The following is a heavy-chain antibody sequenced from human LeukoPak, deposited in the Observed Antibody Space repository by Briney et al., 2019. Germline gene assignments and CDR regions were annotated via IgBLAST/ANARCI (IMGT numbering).Heavy chain of an antibody. J-gene: IGHJ4*02. CDR3: ARDVGPYGGSPGGD. Sequence: GGSLRLSCEASGFMFNSFWMHWVRQGPGKGLVWVARIKTDGSESSYADFVRGRFIIFRDNARNTLFLQMDSLRDDDTAVYFCARDVGPYGGSPGGDWGLGTLVTVSS. D-gene: IGHD1-26*01. V-gene: IGHV3-74*01. CDR1: GFMFNSFW. CDR2: IKTDGSES.